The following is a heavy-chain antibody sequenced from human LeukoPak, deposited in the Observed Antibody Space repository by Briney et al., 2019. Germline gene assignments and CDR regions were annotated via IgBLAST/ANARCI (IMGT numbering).Heavy chain of an antibody. J-gene: IGHJ6*02. CDR1: GFIFDTHT. Sequence: GGSLRLSCTASGFIFDTHTLTWVRQAPGKGLEWVASISGSGDSTNYGDSVKGRFAISRDNFKRTVHLEMSNLRADDTAMYYCVRRAAVRGMDFWGLGTTVIVSS. V-gene: IGHV3-23*01. D-gene: IGHD1-14*01. CDR3: VRRAAVRGMDF. CDR2: ISGSGDST.